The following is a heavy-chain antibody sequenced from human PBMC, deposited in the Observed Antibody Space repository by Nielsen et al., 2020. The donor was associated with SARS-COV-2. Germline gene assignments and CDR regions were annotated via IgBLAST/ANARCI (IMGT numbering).Heavy chain of an antibody. CDR3: ARRPCSGGSCLSFDY. V-gene: IGHV4-39*01. J-gene: IGHJ4*02. Sequence: SETLSLTCTVSGGSISSSSYYWGWIRQPPGKGLEWIGSIYYTGSTYSNPSLHSRVTISGDTSKNQFSLKLSSVTAADTAVYYCARRPCSGGSCLSFDYWGQGTLVTVSS. D-gene: IGHD2-15*01. CDR2: IYYTGST. CDR1: GGSISSSSYY.